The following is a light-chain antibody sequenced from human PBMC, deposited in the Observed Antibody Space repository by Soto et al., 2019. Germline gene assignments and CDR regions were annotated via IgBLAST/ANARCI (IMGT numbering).Light chain of an antibody. CDR2: GAS. V-gene: IGKV3-15*01. J-gene: IGKJ4*01. Sequence: QSPATRSVPPGERATLSCRASQSVSSNLAWYQQKPGQSPRLLLFGASKRATGIPDRFSGSGAGTEFTLTISSRQSEDFAVYYCQQFSSYPLTFGGGTKVEI. CDR3: QQFSSYPLT. CDR1: QSVSSN.